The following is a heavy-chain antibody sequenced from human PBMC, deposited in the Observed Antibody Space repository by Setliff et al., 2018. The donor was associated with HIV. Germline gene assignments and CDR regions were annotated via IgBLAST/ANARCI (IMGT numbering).Heavy chain of an antibody. J-gene: IGHJ3*01. CDR2: FTPSNDNT. CDR1: GYTFTDHY. Sequence: SVKVSCKASGYTFTDHYLHWVRQAPGQALEWMGWFTPSNDNTNYAQKYRGRISITRDRSMSTAYMELSSLRSEDTGMYYCARSSRANEAFDVWGQGTMVTVSS. V-gene: IGHV1-45*02. CDR3: ARSSRANEAFDV.